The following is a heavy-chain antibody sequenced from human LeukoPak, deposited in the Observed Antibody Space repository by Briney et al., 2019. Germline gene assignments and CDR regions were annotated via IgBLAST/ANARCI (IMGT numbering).Heavy chain of an antibody. CDR3: ARVDYDILTAYKDY. Sequence: ASVKVSCKASGGTFNSYAISWVRQAPGQGLEWMGRIIPIFGTANYAQKFQGRVTITADKSTSTAYMELSSLRSEDTAVHYCARVDYDILTAYKDYWGQGTLVTVSS. D-gene: IGHD3-9*01. J-gene: IGHJ4*02. CDR2: IIPIFGTA. CDR1: GGTFNSYA. V-gene: IGHV1-69*06.